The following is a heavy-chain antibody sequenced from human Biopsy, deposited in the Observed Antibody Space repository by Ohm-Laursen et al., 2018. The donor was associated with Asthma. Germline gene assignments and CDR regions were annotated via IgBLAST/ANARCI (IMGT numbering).Heavy chain of an antibody. Sequence: ASVKVSCKASGYTFNRAGITWVRQAPGQGLEWMGWISVYNGNTKVAQKLQDRVIMITDTSTSTAYMELRSLRSDDTAVYFCARTADYSHYYGIDVWGQGPTVTVS. J-gene: IGHJ6*02. V-gene: IGHV1-18*01. CDR2: ISVYNGNT. CDR1: GYTFNRAG. CDR3: ARTADYSHYYGIDV. D-gene: IGHD3-10*01.